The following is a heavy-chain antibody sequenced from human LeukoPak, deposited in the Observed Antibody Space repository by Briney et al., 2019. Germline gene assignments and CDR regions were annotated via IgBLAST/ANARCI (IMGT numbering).Heavy chain of an antibody. CDR1: GDSINDYY. J-gene: IGHJ5*02. D-gene: IGHD6-13*01. CDR2: IYFTGST. CDR3: ARRRSEGGSNCRYNWIDP. Sequence: SETLSLTCTVSGDSINDYYWGWIRQPPGKGLEWIGYIYFTGSTRYNPSLESRVTISVDTSKNQFSLKLSSVTAADTAVYYCARRRSEGGSNCRYNWIDPWGQGTLVTVSS. V-gene: IGHV4-59*08.